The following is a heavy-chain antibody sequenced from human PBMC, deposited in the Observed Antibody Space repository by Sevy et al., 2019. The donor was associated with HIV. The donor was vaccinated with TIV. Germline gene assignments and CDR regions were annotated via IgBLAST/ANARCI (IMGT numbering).Heavy chain of an antibody. CDR1: GGSFSAYY. CDR3: ARVLADDYIWGSHRPKYYFDF. D-gene: IGHD3-16*02. CDR2: INHSGST. J-gene: IGHJ4*02. Sequence: SETLSLTCAVYGGSFSAYYWNWIRQPPGKGLEWIGEINHSGSTNYNPSLKSRVTMSVDTSKKQFPLKLSSVTAADTAVYYCARVLADDYIWGSHRPKYYFDFWGQGTLVTVSS. V-gene: IGHV4-34*01.